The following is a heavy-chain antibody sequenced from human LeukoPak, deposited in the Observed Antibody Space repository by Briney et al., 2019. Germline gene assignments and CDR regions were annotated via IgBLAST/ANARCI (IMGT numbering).Heavy chain of an antibody. V-gene: IGHV5-51*01. CDR2: IYPGDSDT. D-gene: IGHD1/OR15-1a*01. CDR1: GYSFTSYW. CDR3: ARTLSNKGYFDY. J-gene: IGHJ4*02. Sequence: KVSCKGSGYSFTSYWIGWVRQMPGRGLEWMGIIYPGDSDTRYSPSFQGQVTISADKSISTAYLQWSSLKASDTAMYYCARTLSNKGYFDYWGQGTLVTVSS.